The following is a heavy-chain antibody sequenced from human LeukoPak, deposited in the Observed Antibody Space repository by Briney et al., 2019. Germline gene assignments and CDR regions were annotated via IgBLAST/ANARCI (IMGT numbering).Heavy chain of an antibody. Sequence: PGGSLRLSCAASGFTFSNAWMNWVRQAPGKGLEWVSAISGSGGSTYYADSVKGRFTISRDNSKNTLYLQMNSLRAEDTAVYYCAKPLVGATNFDYWGQGTLVTVSS. V-gene: IGHV3-23*01. CDR3: AKPLVGATNFDY. J-gene: IGHJ4*02. D-gene: IGHD1-26*01. CDR1: GFTFSNAW. CDR2: ISGSGGST.